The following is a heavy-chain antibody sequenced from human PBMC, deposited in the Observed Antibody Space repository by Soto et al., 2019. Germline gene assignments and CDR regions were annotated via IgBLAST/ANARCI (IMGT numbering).Heavy chain of an antibody. CDR2: VSANNGHT. J-gene: IGHJ6*02. Sequence: ASVKVSCKASGFTFSNYGLNWVQQAPGQGLEWMGWVSANNGHTNYAQNLQGRVSTTTDTSTSTAYMELRGLRFDDTAVYYCARDIESVTAKHFFYYYAMDVWGRGTTVTVSS. CDR1: GFTFSNYG. D-gene: IGHD2-8*01. CDR3: ARDIESVTAKHFFYYYAMDV. V-gene: IGHV1-18*01.